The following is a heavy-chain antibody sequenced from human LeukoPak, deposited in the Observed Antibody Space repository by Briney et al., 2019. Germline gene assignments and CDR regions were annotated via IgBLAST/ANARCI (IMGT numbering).Heavy chain of an antibody. V-gene: IGHV3-48*03. CDR2: ISISGTTI. CDR3: ARVGAYAAVNW. CDR1: GFPFSTYE. D-gene: IGHD1-20*01. Sequence: PGGSLRLSCAASGFPFSTYEMNWVRQAPGKGLEWVSYISISGTTIYYADPVKGRFTISRDDAKNSLYLQMNSLRAEDTAIYYCARVGAYAAVNWWGQGVLVAVSS. J-gene: IGHJ4*02.